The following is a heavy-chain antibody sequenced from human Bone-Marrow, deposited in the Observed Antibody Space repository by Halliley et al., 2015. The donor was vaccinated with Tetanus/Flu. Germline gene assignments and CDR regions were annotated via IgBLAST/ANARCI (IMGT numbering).Heavy chain of an antibody. V-gene: IGHV1-8*01. Sequence: QLVQSGAEMKKPGASVKVSCKASGYSFTSYDLNWVRQATGQGLEWMGWMNPNSGNTGYAQKFQDRVTMTRNTSISTAYMELSSLISDDTAVYYCARGTRALESWGQGTLVTVSS. J-gene: IGHJ5*02. CDR2: MNPNSGNT. CDR3: ARGTRALES. CDR1: GYSFTSYD. D-gene: IGHD3-3*02.